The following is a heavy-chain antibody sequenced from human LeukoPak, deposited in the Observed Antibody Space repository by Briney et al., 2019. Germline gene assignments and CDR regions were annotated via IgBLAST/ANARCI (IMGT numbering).Heavy chain of an antibody. V-gene: IGHV3-74*01. J-gene: IGHJ4*02. CDR3: ARDMKPSESSEY. CDR2: INTDGSST. CDR1: GFPFSSFW. Sequence: GALRLSFAASGFPFSSFWMDWVRQTPGKGLGGVSRINTDGSSTIYADSVKGRFTISRDNAKNTQYLQMNSLRAEDTAVYYCARDMKPSESSEYWGQGTLVTVSS. D-gene: IGHD3-16*02.